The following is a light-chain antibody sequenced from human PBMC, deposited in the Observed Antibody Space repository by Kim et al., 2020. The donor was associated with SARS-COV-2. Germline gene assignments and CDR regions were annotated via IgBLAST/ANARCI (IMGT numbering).Light chain of an antibody. CDR1: SLRSYY. CDR3: NSRDSSGNPWV. V-gene: IGLV3-19*01. Sequence: SSELTQDPAVSVALGQTVRITCQGDSLRSYYASWYQQKPGQAPVLVLCGKNNRLSRVPDRFSGSSPGNTASMTITGAQAEDEADYYCNSRDSSGNPWVFG. J-gene: IGLJ3*02. CDR2: GKN.